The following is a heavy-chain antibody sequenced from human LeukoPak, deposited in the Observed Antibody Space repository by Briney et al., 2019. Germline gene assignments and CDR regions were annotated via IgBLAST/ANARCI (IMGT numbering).Heavy chain of an antibody. V-gene: IGHV3-64D*09. D-gene: IGHD6-19*01. J-gene: IGHJ4*02. CDR1: GFTFSTYA. CDR3: VKALGQWLVYYFDY. CDR2: ISNDGGST. Sequence: PGGSLRLSCSASGFTFSTYAMHWVRQPPGKGLEYVSAISNDGGSTYYADSVKGRFTISRDNSKNTLYLQMSSLRTEDTAVYYCVKALGQWLVYYFDYWGQGTLVTVSS.